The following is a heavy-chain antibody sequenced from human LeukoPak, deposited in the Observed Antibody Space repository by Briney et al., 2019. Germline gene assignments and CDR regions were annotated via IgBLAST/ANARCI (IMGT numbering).Heavy chain of an antibody. CDR3: ARDRLGSIDY. CDR1: GFTFTSFA. V-gene: IGHV3-23*01. J-gene: IGHJ4*02. Sequence: GGTLRLSCAASGFTFTSFAMSWVRQAPGKGLEWVSTISRSGVATYYANSVKGRFTISRDNSKNTLYLQMNSLRAEDTAVYYCARDRLGSIDYWGQGTLVTVSS. CDR2: ISRSGVAT. D-gene: IGHD2-2*01.